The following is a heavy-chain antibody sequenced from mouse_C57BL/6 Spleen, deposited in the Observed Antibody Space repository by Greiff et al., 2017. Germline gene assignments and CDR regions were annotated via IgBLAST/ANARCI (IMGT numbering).Heavy chain of an antibody. CDR2: IYPGDGDT. D-gene: IGHD1-1*01. V-gene: IGHV1-82*01. CDR3: ASGVFTTVDDY. J-gene: IGHJ2*01. Sequence: VQLQQSGPELVKPGASVKISCKASGYAFSSSWMNWVKQRPGKGLEWIGRIYPGDGDTNYNGKFKGKATLTADKSSSTAYMQLSSLTSEDSAVYFCASGVFTTVDDYWGQGTTLTVSS. CDR1: GYAFSSSW.